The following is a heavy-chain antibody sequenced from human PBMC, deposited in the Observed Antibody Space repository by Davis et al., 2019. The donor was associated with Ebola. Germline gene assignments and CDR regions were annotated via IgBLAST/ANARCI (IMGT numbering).Heavy chain of an antibody. V-gene: IGHV4-4*07. CDR1: GGSISSYY. J-gene: IGHJ4*02. D-gene: IGHD3-3*01. Sequence: PSETLSLTCTVSGGSISSYYWSWIRQPAGKGLEWIGRIYTSGSTNYNPSLKTRVTMSVDTSKNQFSLKLSSVTAADTAVYYCAKDTEFGVVIRPPSFDYWGQGTLVTVSS. CDR3: AKDTEFGVVIRPPSFDY. CDR2: IYTSGST.